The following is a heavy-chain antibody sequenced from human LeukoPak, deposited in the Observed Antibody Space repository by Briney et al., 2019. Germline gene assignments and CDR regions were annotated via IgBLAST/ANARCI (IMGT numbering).Heavy chain of an antibody. D-gene: IGHD4-23*01. CDR1: GFIFSSYA. CDR3: VRDYGGSSGAFDL. CDR2: ISSSSGDI. V-gene: IGHV3-21*01. Sequence: PGESLRLSCRASGFIFSSYALNWVRRAPGQGLEWVSSISSSSGDIYYTDSVKGRFTISRDNARKSLYLQMNSLRVEDTAVYYCVRDYGGSSGAFDLWGQGTMVTVPS. J-gene: IGHJ3*01.